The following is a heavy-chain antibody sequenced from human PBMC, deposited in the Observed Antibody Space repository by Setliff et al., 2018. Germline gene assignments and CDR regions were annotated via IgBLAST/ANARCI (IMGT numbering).Heavy chain of an antibody. CDR2: IFRSSGST. CDR1: GFTFSDHS. CDR3: ARDPDTSSKVDV. J-gene: IGHJ2*01. D-gene: IGHD5-18*01. Sequence: GESLRLSCAASGFTFSDHSMTWIRQAPGKGLEWVAHIFRSSGSTYYADSVKGRFTISRDNAENSLYLQMNSLNADDTAVYYCARDPDTSSKVDVWGRGTLVTV. V-gene: IGHV3-11*01.